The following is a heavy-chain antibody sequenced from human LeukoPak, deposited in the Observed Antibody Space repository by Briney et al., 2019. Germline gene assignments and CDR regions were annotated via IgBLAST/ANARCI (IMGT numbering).Heavy chain of an antibody. CDR2: INPSGGST. J-gene: IGHJ6*03. CDR1: GYTFTSYY. CDR3: AGILSGANHMDV. Sequence: ASVKVSCKASGYTFTSYYMHWVRQAPGQGLEWMGIINPSGGSTSYAQKFQGRVTMTRDTSTSTVYMELSSLRSEDTAVYYCAGILSGANHMDVWGKGTTVTISS. D-gene: IGHD4/OR15-4a*01. V-gene: IGHV1-46*01.